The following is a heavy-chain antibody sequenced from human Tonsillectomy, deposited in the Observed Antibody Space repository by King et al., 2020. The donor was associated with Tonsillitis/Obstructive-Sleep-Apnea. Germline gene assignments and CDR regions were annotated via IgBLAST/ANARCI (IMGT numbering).Heavy chain of an antibody. J-gene: IGHJ3*02. CDR1: GGSISSYY. CDR3: AREGTGYCSSTSCYGEVDAFDI. V-gene: IGHV4-59*12. Sequence: VQLQESGPGLVKPSETLSLTCTVSGGSISSYYWSWIRQPPGKGLEWIGYIYYSGSTNYNPSLKSRVTISVDTSKNQFSLKLSSVTAADTAVYYCAREGTGYCSSTSCYGEVDAFDIGGQGTMVTVSS. CDR2: IYYSGST. D-gene: IGHD2-2*01.